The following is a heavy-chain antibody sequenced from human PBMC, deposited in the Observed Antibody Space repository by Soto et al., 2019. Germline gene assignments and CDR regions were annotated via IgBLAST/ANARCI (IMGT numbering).Heavy chain of an antibody. CDR1: GGSITRNNHY. V-gene: IGHV4-39*01. D-gene: IGHD6-19*01. CDR2: ILYSGST. Sequence: QLQLQESGPGLVKPSETLSLTCIVSGGSITRNNHYWGWIRQSPGKGLEWIGSILYSGSTNYNPSRKRRVTLSVETSKNQFSLKMSSVTAADTALYYCARLGSSGWYQGSYFDYWGQGTLVTVSS. J-gene: IGHJ4*02. CDR3: ARLGSSGWYQGSYFDY.